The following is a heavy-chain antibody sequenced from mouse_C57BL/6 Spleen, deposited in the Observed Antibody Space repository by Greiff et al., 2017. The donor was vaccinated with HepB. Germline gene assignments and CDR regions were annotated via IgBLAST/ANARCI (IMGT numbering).Heavy chain of an antibody. Sequence: VQLQQSAAELVKPGASVKISCKVSGYTFTDHTIHWMKQRPEQGLEWIGYIYPRDGSTKYNEKFKGKATLTADKSSSTAYMQLCARSGDGYPSWYFDVWGTGTTVTVSS. CDR2: IYPRDGST. D-gene: IGHD2-3*01. J-gene: IGHJ1*03. CDR3: DV. V-gene: IGHV1-78*01. CDR1: GYTFTDHT.